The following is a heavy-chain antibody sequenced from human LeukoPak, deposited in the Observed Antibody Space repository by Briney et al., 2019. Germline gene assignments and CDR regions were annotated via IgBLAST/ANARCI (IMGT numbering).Heavy chain of an antibody. CDR3: ERHVVTLGNWFDP. J-gene: IGHJ5*02. CDR1: GYSFTTYW. V-gene: IGHV5-51*01. D-gene: IGHD3-22*01. Sequence: GESLKISCKGSGYSFTTYWIAWVRQMPGKGLEWMGIIYPGDSDTRYSPSFQGQVTMSAEKSISTVYLQWSSLKASDTAMYYCERHVVTLGNWFDPWGQGTLVTVSS. CDR2: IYPGDSDT.